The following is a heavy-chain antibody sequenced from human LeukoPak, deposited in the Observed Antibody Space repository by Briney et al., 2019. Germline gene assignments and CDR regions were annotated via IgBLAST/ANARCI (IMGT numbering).Heavy chain of an antibody. V-gene: IGHV3-30*04. J-gene: IGHJ4*02. CDR2: ISYDGSNK. CDR3: ARDKFVDTATLDY. Sequence: GGSLRLSCAASGLTFNRYAMHWVRQAPGKGLEWVAVISYDGSNKYYAGPVKGRFTISRDNSKNTLYLQMNSLRVEDTAVYFCARDKFVDTATLDYWGQGTLVTVSS. CDR1: GLTFNRYA. D-gene: IGHD5-18*01.